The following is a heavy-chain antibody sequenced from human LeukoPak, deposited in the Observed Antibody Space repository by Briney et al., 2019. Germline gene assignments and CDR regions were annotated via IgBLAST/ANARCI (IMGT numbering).Heavy chain of an antibody. CDR3: HARTGYYDFWSGYPPIDY. CDR2: IYYSGST. Sequence: SETLSLTCTVSGGSISSSSYYWGWLRQPPGKGLEWLGSIYYSGSTYYNPSLKSRVTISVDTSKNQFSLKLGSVTAADTAVYYCHARTGYYDFWSGYPPIDYWGQGTLVTVSS. J-gene: IGHJ4*02. CDR1: GGSISSSSYY. D-gene: IGHD3-3*01. V-gene: IGHV4-39*01.